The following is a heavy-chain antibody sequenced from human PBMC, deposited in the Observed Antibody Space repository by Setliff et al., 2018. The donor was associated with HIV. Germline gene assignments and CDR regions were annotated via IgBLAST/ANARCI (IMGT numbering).Heavy chain of an antibody. D-gene: IGHD6-19*01. J-gene: IGHJ4*02. CDR2: MSHSGST. Sequence: SETLSLTCTVSGGSISSSTYYWGWIRQPPGKGLEWIGSMSHSGSTLYNPSLKSRVTISVDTSNNHFSLKLRSVTAADTAVYYCARDRGSGWTSPFDYWGQGTLVTVSS. CDR1: GGSISSSTYY. V-gene: IGHV4-39*07. CDR3: ARDRGSGWTSPFDY.